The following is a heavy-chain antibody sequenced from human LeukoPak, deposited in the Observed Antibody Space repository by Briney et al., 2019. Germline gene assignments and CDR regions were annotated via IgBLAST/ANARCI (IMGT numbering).Heavy chain of an antibody. CDR3: ARAPMGAAALY. J-gene: IGHJ4*02. V-gene: IGHV1-46*01. D-gene: IGHD6-13*01. CDR1: GYTFTNYY. Sequence: ASVKVSCKASGYTFTNYYMHWVRQAPGQGLEWMGIINPSGGSTSYAQKFQGRVTLTRDTSISTAYMELSSLRSDDAAYYYCARAPMGAAALYWGQGTLVTVSS. CDR2: INPSGGST.